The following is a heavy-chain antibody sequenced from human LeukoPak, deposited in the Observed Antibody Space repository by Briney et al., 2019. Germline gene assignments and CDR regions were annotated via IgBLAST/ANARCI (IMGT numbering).Heavy chain of an antibody. J-gene: IGHJ5*02. V-gene: IGHV1-46*01. D-gene: IGHD3-22*01. CDR1: GYAFTSYH. CDR2: IIPSSGST. CDR3: ARVPMPTYYYDSSGLNWFDP. Sequence: ASVKVSCKASGYAFTSYHIHWMRQAPGQGLGWMGIIIPSSGSTTYAQKFQGRVTITRDTSASTAYMELSSLRSEDTAVYYCARVPMPTYYYDSSGLNWFDPWGQGTLVTVSS.